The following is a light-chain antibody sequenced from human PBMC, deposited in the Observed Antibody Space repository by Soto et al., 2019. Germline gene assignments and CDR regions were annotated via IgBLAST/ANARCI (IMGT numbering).Light chain of an antibody. V-gene: IGLV2-14*01. CDR3: SSYTSSITYV. CDR2: NVS. CDR1: SSDVGGYNS. Sequence: QSALTQPASVSGSPGQSITISCTGTSSDVGGYNSVSWYQQHPGKAPKLMIYNVSNRPSGVSNRFSGSKSGNTASLTISGLQAEDYSDYYCSSYTSSITYVFGTGTKVTVL. J-gene: IGLJ1*01.